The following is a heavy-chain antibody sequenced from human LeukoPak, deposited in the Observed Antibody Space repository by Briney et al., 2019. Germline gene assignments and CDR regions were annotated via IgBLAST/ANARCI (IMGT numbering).Heavy chain of an antibody. Sequence: GGSLRLSCAASGFTFSSFAMSWVRQAPGKGLEWVSSISSSGASSYYADSVKGRFTISRDNSKNTLYLQMNSLRAEDTAVYYCARAIVATDFDCWGQGTLVIVSS. D-gene: IGHD3-22*01. CDR3: ARAIVATDFDC. CDR2: ISSSGASS. V-gene: IGHV3-23*01. J-gene: IGHJ4*02. CDR1: GFTFSSFA.